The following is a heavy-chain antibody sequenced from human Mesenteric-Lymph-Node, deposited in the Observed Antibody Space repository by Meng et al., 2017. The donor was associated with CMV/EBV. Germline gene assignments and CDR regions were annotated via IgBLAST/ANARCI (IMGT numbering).Heavy chain of an antibody. V-gene: IGHV1-18*01. D-gene: IGHD3-10*01. Sequence: GFTFTSYGITWVRQAPGQGLEWMGWISGYNGNTNCAQKVQGRVTMTTDTSTSTAYMELRSLTSEDTAVYYCARAGAYGSGSYVAFDYWGQGTLVTVSS. CDR1: GFTFTSYG. J-gene: IGHJ4*02. CDR2: ISGYNGNT. CDR3: ARAGAYGSGSYVAFDY.